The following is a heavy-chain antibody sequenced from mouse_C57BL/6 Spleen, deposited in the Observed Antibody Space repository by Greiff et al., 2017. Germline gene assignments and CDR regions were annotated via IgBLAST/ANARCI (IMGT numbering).Heavy chain of an antibody. CDR2: IYPGSGNT. J-gene: IGHJ2*01. V-gene: IGHV1-76*01. CDR1: GYTFTDYY. D-gene: IGHD3-3*01. CDR3: ARSGTFDY. Sequence: QVQLQQSGAELVRPGASVKLSCKASGYTFTDYYINWVKQRPGQGLEWIARIYPGSGNTYYNGKFKGKATLTAEKSSSTAYMQLSSLTSEDSAVYFCARSGTFDYWGQGTTLTVSS.